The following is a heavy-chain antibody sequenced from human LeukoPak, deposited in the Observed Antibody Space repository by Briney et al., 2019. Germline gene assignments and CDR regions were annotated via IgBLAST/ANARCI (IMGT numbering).Heavy chain of an antibody. D-gene: IGHD3-10*01. J-gene: IGHJ4*02. CDR1: GYTFTGYY. V-gene: IGHV1-2*02. CDR3: ARESITMVRGVTPHFDY. CDR2: IHPNSGGT. Sequence: ASVKVSCKASGYTFTGYYMHWVRQAPGQGLEWMGWIHPNSGGTNYAQKVQGRVTMTRDTSISTAYMELSRLRSDDTAVYYCARESITMVRGVTPHFDYWGQGTLVTVSS.